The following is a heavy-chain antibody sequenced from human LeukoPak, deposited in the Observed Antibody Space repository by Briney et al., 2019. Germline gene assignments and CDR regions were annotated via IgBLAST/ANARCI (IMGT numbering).Heavy chain of an antibody. J-gene: IGHJ4*02. CDR2: ISYDGSNK. CDR1: GFTFSSYG. D-gene: IGHD2-2*02. Sequence: GGSLRLSCAASGFTFSSYGMHWVRQAPGKGLEWVAVISYDGSNKYYADSVKGRFTISRDNSKNTLYLQMNSLRAEDTAVYYCARDWSQDIVVVPAAIGDYWGQGTLVTVSS. V-gene: IGHV3-30*03. CDR3: ARDWSQDIVVVPAAIGDY.